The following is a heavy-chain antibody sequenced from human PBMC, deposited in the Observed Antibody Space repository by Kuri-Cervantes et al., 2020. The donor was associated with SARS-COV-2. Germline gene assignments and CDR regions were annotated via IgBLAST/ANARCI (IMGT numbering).Heavy chain of an antibody. CDR1: GFSLTTSGMC. J-gene: IGHJ4*02. Sequence: SGPTLVKPTQTLTLTCTFSGFSLTTSGMCVAWIRQPPGKALEWLARIDWDDDKYYKTSLTTRLSISKDTSKDQVVLTMTNMDPVGTATYYCARMGYSSGWYHPYYFDYWGQGTLVTVSS. CDR3: ARMGYSSGWYHPYYFDY. D-gene: IGHD6-19*01. V-gene: IGHV2-70*11. CDR2: IDWDDDK.